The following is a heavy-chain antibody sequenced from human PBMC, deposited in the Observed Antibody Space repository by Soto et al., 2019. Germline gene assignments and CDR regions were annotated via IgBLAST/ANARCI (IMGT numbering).Heavy chain of an antibody. CDR2: INPSGGSS. CDR1: GYTFTSYY. J-gene: IGHJ6*02. D-gene: IGHD6-6*01. Sequence: ASVKVSCKASGYTFTSYYMHWVRQAPGQVLLWLGIINPSGGSSSYAQKFQGRVTMTRDTSTSTVYMELSSLRSEDTAVYYCARDPNEYSSSFSGLDVWGQGTTVTVSS. CDR3: ARDPNEYSSSFSGLDV. V-gene: IGHV1-46*01.